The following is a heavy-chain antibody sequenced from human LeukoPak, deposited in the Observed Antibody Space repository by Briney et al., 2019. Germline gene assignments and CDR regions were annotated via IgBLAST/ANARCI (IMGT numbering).Heavy chain of an antibody. Sequence: GGSLRLSCAASGFTISRNYMSWVRQAPGKGLEWVSAISGSGGSTYYADSVKGRFTISRDNSKNTLYLQMNSLRAEDTAVYYCAKDGSGSYRGDAFDIWGQGTMVTVSS. CDR3: AKDGSGSYRGDAFDI. CDR1: GFTISRNY. J-gene: IGHJ3*02. V-gene: IGHV3-23*01. D-gene: IGHD3-10*01. CDR2: ISGSGGST.